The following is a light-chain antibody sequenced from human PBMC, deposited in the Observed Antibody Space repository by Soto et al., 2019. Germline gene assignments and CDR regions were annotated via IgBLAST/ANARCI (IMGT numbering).Light chain of an antibody. CDR3: QQYGSLPRT. CDR2: GAS. V-gene: IGKV3-20*01. CDR1: QSVSSSY. J-gene: IGKJ1*01. Sequence: EIVLKQSPGTLSLSPGERATLSCRASQSVSSSYLAWYQQKPGQAPRLLIYGASSRATGIPDRFSGRGSGRDFTLTISRLEPEDFAVYYCQQYGSLPRTFGQGTEVDIK.